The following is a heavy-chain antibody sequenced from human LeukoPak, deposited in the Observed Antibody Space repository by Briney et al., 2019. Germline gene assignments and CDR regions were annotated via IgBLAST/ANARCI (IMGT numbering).Heavy chain of an antibody. CDR1: GFKFSDHY. Sequence: NPGGSLRLSCAASGFKFSDHYIDWVRQAPGKGLEWVSSISSSSSYIYYADSVKGRFTISRDNAKNSLYLQMNSLRAEDTAVYYCASEEWGDYYGSGSSWFDPWGQGTLVTVSS. V-gene: IGHV3-21*01. CDR3: ASEEWGDYYGSGSSWFDP. CDR2: ISSSSSYI. J-gene: IGHJ5*02. D-gene: IGHD3-10*01.